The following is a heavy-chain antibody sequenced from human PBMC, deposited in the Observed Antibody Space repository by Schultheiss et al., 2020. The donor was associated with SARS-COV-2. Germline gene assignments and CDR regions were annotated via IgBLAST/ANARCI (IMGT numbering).Heavy chain of an antibody. CDR3: ARDHWDIVVVPAAIDYFDY. CDR2: IYYSGTT. D-gene: IGHD2-2*01. CDR1: GGSLSSYY. Sequence: SETLSLICTVSGGSLSSYYWSWIRQPPGKGLEWIAYIYYSGTTNYNPSLKSRVTISIDTSKNQFSLKLSSVTAADTAVYYCARDHWDIVVVPAAIDYFDYWGQGTLVTVSS. J-gene: IGHJ4*02. V-gene: IGHV4-59*01.